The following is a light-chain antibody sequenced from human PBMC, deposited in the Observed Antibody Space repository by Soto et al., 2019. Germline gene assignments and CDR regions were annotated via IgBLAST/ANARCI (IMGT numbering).Light chain of an antibody. J-gene: IGKJ1*01. CDR2: AAS. Sequence: DIQMTQSPSSLSASVGDRVTITCRASQSISSYLNWYQQKPGKAPKLLIYAASSLQSGVPSRFSGSGSGTDFTRTISSLQPDDVATYYCQQSYSTLCTFGQGTKLESK. V-gene: IGKV1-39*01. CDR3: QQSYSTLCT. CDR1: QSISSY.